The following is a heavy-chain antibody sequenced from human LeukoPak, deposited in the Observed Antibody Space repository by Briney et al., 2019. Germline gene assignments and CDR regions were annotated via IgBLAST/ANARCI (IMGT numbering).Heavy chain of an antibody. D-gene: IGHD3-10*01. J-gene: IGHJ4*02. V-gene: IGHV3-23*01. CDR2: ISGSGGST. CDR1: GFTFSSYA. CDR3: AKGTMVRGTAQSFDY. Sequence: GGSLRLSCAASGFTFSSYAMSWVRQAPGKGLEWVSAISGSGGSTYYADSVKGRSTISRDNSKNTLYLQMNSLRAEDTAVYYCAKGTMVRGTAQSFDYWGQGTLVTVSS.